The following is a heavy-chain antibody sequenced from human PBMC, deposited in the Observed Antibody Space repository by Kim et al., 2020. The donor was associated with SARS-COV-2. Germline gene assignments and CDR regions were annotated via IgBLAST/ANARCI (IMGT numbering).Heavy chain of an antibody. V-gene: IGHV4-4*02. J-gene: IGHJ5*02. Sequence: SETLSLTCAVSGGSISSSNWWSWVRQPPGKGLEWIGEIYHSGSTNYNPSLKSRVTISVDKSKNQFSLKLSSVTAADTAVYYCARDLVRSGSYYKGKGGWFDPWGQGTLVTVSS. CDR1: GGSISSSNW. D-gene: IGHD1-26*01. CDR3: ARDLVRSGSYYKGKGGWFDP. CDR2: IYHSGST.